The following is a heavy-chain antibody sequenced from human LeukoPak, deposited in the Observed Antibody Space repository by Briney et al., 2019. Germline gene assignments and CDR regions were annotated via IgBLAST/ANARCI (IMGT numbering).Heavy chain of an antibody. J-gene: IGHJ4*02. CDR1: GFTFSSYA. CDR2: ISGSGGST. D-gene: IGHD3-9*01. CDR3: AKDGGGYDILTGYYTKYYFDY. V-gene: IGHV3-23*01. Sequence: GGSLRLSCAASGFTFSSYAMSWVREAPRKGLEWVSAISGSGGSTYYADSVKGRFTISRDNSKNTLYLQMNSLRAEDTAVYYCAKDGGGYDILTGYYTKYYFDYWGQGTLVTVSS.